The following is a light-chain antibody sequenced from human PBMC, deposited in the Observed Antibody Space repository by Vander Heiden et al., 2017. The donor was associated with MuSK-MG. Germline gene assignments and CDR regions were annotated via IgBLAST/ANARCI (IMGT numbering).Light chain of an antibody. Sequence: QSVLTQPPSVSAAPGQKVTISCSGSSSNIGNTYVAWYQQIPGSPPRLLIFDNSNRPSGIPDRFSGSKSGTSATLGITGLQTEDEADYYCGAWDSSLSAVVFGGGTRLTVL. J-gene: IGLJ7*01. CDR3: GAWDSSLSAVV. V-gene: IGLV1-51*01. CDR1: SSNIGNTY. CDR2: DNS.